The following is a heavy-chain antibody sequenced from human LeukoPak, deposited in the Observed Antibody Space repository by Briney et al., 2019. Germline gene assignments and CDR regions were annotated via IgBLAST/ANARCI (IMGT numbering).Heavy chain of an antibody. D-gene: IGHD4-11*01. CDR1: GVSISSTAYY. J-gene: IGHJ4*02. CDR2: IYYTGIT. V-gene: IGHV4-39*01. Sequence: SETLSLTCSVSGVSISSTAYYWGWIRQPPGKGLEWIGSIYYTGITYYNPSLKSRVTISLDTSRNQFSLKLNSVTAEETAVYYCAGRRGDDDYRPDYWGQGTLVTVSS. CDR3: AGRRGDDDYRPDY.